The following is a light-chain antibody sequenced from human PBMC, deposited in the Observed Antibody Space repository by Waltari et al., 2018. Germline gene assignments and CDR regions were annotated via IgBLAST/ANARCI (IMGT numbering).Light chain of an antibody. CDR2: WAS. Sequence: DIVMPQSPDSLAVSLGESATINCKSSQRVLYSHNNKNYLGWYQQKPGQPPNLIIYWASIRGSGVPDRFSGSGSGTDFTLTISSLQAEDVAVYYCQQYFGGPTFGQGTKVEIK. J-gene: IGKJ1*01. CDR3: QQYFGGPT. V-gene: IGKV4-1*01. CDR1: QRVLYSHNNKNY.